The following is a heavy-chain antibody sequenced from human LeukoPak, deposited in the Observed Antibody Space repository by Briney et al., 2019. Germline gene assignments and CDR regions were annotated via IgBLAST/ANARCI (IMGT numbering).Heavy chain of an antibody. CDR2: ISWNSGSI. CDR3: AKDNGAVAVTYFDY. CDR1: GFTFDDYA. V-gene: IGHV3-9*01. D-gene: IGHD6-19*01. J-gene: IGHJ4*02. Sequence: LRLSCAASGFTFDDYAMQWVRQAPGKGLEWVAGISWNSGSIGYADSVKGRFTISRDNAKNSLYLQMNSLRAEDTGLYYRAKDNGAVAVTYFDYWGQGTLVTVSS.